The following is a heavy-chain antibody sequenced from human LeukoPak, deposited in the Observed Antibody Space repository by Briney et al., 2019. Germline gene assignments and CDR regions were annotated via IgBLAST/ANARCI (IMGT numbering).Heavy chain of an antibody. V-gene: IGHV3-30*04. CDR1: GFTFSSYA. Sequence: RAGGSLRLSCAASGFTFSSYAMYWVRQAPGKGLEWVAVLSYDGSNKYYADSVKGRFTISRDNSKNTLYLQMNSLRAEDTAVYYCARDTSYYFDYWSQGTLVTVSS. CDR3: ARDTSYYFDY. D-gene: IGHD1-26*01. CDR2: LSYDGSNK. J-gene: IGHJ4*02.